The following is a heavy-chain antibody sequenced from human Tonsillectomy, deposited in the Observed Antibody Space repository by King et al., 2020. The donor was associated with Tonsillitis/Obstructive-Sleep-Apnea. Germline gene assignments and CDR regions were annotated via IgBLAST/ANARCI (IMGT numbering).Heavy chain of an antibody. CDR3: ARDMSDQIEYSSSLASSDY. V-gene: IGHV1-46*01. CDR1: GYTFTIYY. Sequence: QLVQSGAEVKKPGASVKVSCKASGYTFTIYYMHWVRQAPGQGLEWMGIINPSGGSTSYAQKFQGSVTMTRDTSTSTVYMERSSLRSEDTAVYYCARDMSDQIEYSSSLASSDYWGQGTLVTVSS. CDR2: INPSGGST. D-gene: IGHD6-6*01. J-gene: IGHJ4*02.